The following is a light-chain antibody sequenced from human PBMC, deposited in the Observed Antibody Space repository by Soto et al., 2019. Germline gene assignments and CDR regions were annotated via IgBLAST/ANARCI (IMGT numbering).Light chain of an antibody. CDR1: QSVSSN. Sequence: VMTQSPATLSVSPGERATLSCRASQSVSSNLAWYQQKPGQAPRVLIYGASRRATGIPDRFSGSGSGTDFTLTISRLEPEDSAVYYCQQSGRPFGQGTKVDIK. V-gene: IGKV3-20*01. CDR3: QQSGRP. CDR2: GAS. J-gene: IGKJ1*01.